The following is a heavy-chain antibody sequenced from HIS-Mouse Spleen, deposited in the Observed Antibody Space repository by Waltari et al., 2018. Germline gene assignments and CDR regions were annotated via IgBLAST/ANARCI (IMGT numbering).Heavy chain of an antibody. J-gene: IGHJ2*01. CDR3: AREIPYSSSWYDWYFDL. CDR2: IYYSGST. V-gene: IGHV4-39*07. CDR1: GGSIRSSSYY. Sequence: QLQLQESGPGLVKPSEPLSLTCTVPGGSIRSSSYYWGWIRQPPGKGLEWIGSIYYSGSTYYNPYLKSRVTISVDTSKNQFSLKLSSVTAADTAVYYCAREIPYSSSWYDWYFDLWGRGTLVTVSS. D-gene: IGHD6-13*01.